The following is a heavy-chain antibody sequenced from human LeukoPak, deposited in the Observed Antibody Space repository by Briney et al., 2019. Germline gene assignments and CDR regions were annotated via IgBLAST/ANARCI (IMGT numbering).Heavy chain of an antibody. D-gene: IGHD1-14*01. CDR3: ARSNQADDY. CDR2: TNPGGSNT. J-gene: IGHJ4*02. V-gene: IGHV3-74*01. Sequence: GSLRLSCAASGCTFSNYRFHWVRQVPGQGMVWVSRTNPGGSNTAYAVCVKGRFTISRDNARNTLYLQMDSLRAEDTAVYYCARSNQADDYWGQGTLVTVSS. CDR1: GCTFSNYR.